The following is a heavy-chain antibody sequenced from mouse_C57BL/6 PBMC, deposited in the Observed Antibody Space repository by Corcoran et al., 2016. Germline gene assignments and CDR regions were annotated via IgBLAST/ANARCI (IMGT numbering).Heavy chain of an antibody. CDR3: ASGGPAFDY. J-gene: IGHJ2*01. Sequence: EVQLQQSGPEPVKPGASVKISCKASGYTFTDYYMNWVKQSHGKSLEWIGDINPNNGGTSYNQKFKGKATLTVDKSSSTAYMELRSLTSEDSAVYYCASGGPAFDYWGQGTTLTVSS. CDR1: GYTFTDYY. CDR2: INPNNGGT. V-gene: IGHV1-26*01.